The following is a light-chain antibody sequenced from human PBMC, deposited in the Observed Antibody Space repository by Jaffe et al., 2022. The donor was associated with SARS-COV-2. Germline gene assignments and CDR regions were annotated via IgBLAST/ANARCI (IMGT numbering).Light chain of an antibody. Sequence: QSALTQPASVSGSPGQSITISCTGPSIDVGGYNYVSWYQHYPGKAPNLIIYDVSNRPSGVSDRFSGSKSGNTASLTISGLRPEDEADYYCSSYTSTSTLFGGGTKLTVL. CDR3: SSYTSTSTL. CDR2: DVS. V-gene: IGLV2-14*03. J-gene: IGLJ2*01. CDR1: SIDVGGYNY.